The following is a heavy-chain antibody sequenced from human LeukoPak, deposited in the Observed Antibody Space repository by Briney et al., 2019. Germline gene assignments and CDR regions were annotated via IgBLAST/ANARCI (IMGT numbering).Heavy chain of an antibody. CDR3: ARQAIVSAGLGFDP. Sequence: PSETLSLTCTVSGGSISSSSYYWGWIRQPPGKGLEWIGSIYYSGTTYYNPSLKSRVTISIDTSKNQFSLKLSPVTAADTAVYYCARQAIVSAGLGFDPWGQGTLVTVSS. D-gene: IGHD5/OR15-5a*01. V-gene: IGHV4-39*01. CDR1: GGSISSSSYY. J-gene: IGHJ5*02. CDR2: IYYSGTT.